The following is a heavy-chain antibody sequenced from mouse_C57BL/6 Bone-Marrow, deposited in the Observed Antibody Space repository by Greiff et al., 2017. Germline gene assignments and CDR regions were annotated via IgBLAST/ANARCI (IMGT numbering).Heavy chain of an antibody. Sequence: EVKLMESGGDLVKPGGSLKLSCAASGFTFSSYGMSLVRPTPDKRLEWVATISSGGSYTYYPDSVKGRFTISRDNAKNTLYLQMSSLKSEDTAMDYCARQTTYWGQGTLVTVSA. CDR1: GFTFSSYG. J-gene: IGHJ3*01. V-gene: IGHV5-6*01. CDR3: ARQTTY. CDR2: ISSGGSYT.